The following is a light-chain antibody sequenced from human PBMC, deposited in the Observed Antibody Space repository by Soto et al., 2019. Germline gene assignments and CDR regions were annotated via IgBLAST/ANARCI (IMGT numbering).Light chain of an antibody. Sequence: QSALTQFASVSGSPGQSITISCTGTSSDIGGYNYVSWYQQHPGKAPKLIIYDVIARPSGVSYRFSGSKSGNTASLTISGLQAEDEGDYYCSSYTSSKTLVFGGGTKLTVL. CDR3: SSYTSSKTLV. CDR1: SSDIGGYNY. CDR2: DVI. J-gene: IGLJ2*01. V-gene: IGLV2-14*03.